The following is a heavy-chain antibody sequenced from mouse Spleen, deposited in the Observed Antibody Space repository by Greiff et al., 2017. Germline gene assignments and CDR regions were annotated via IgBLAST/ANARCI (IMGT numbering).Heavy chain of an antibody. CDR2: ISYDGSN. CDR3: ARERLREGYWYFDV. CDR1: GYSITSGYY. Sequence: EVKLMESGPGLVKPSQSLSLTCSVTGYSITSGYYWNWIRQFPGNKLEWMGYISYDGSNNYNPSLKNRISITRDTSKNQFFLKLNSVTTEDTATYYCARERLREGYWYFDVWGAGTTVTVSS. D-gene: IGHD1-3*01. J-gene: IGHJ1*01. V-gene: IGHV3-6*02.